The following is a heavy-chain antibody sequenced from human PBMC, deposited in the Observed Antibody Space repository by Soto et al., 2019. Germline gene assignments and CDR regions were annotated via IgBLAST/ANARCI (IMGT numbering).Heavy chain of an antibody. J-gene: IGHJ6*02. D-gene: IGHD6-19*01. V-gene: IGHV3-64*04. CDR2: ISSNGGST. Sequence: PGGSLRLSCSASGFTFSSYAMHWVRQAPGKGLEYVSAISSNGGSTYYADSVKGRFTISRDNSKNTLYLQMNSLRAEDTAVYYCARDRSSGWSRHYYYGMDVWGQGTTVTVSS. CDR3: ARDRSSGWSRHYYYGMDV. CDR1: GFTFSSYA.